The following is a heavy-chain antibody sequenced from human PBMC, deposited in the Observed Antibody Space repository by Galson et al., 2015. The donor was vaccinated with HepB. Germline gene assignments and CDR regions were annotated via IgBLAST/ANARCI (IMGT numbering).Heavy chain of an antibody. D-gene: IGHD4-17*01. Sequence: QSGAEVTKPGASVKVSCTASGHTFTTYSISWVRHAPGQGLEWMGGIIPFYGATNYAQNFQGRVTITADESMSTAYIELSSLRSEDTAVYYCARGPTTVSIPFWYFDLWGRGTLVTVSS. CDR2: IIPFYGAT. V-gene: IGHV1-69*13. CDR1: GHTFTTYS. J-gene: IGHJ2*01. CDR3: ARGPTTVSIPFWYFDL.